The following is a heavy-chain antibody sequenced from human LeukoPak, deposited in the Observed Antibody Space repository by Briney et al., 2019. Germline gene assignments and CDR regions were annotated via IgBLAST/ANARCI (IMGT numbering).Heavy chain of an antibody. CDR2: IQDDGSNK. CDR3: ANQLELLLYMDV. D-gene: IGHD3-3*01. CDR1: GLTFCSYG. J-gene: IGHJ6*03. V-gene: IGHV3-30*02. Sequence: GGSLRLSCAASGLTFCSYGIHWVRQAPGKGLEWVAFIQDDGSNKYYADSVKGRFTISRDNSKNTLYLQMNSLRAEDTAVYYCANQLELLLYMDVWGKGTTVTVS.